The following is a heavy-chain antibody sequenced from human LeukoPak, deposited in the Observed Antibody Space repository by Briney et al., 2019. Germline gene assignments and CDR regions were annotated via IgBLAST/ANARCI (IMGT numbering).Heavy chain of an antibody. V-gene: IGHV1-46*01. D-gene: IGHD2-8*01. CDR2: INPSGGST. Sequence: ASVKVSCKASGYTFTSYHMHWVRQAPGQGLEWMGIINPSGGSTGYAQKFQGRVTMTRDTSTSTVYMELNSLGSEDTAVYYCARAPSYGGMDGWGQGTTVTVSS. CDR3: ARAPSYGGMDG. CDR1: GYTFTSYH. J-gene: IGHJ6*02.